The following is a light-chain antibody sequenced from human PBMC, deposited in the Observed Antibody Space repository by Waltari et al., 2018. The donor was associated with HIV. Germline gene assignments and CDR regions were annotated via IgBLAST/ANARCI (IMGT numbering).Light chain of an antibody. Sequence: SYVLAQPPSVSVAPGKTARITWGGNNIGSKSVHWYQQKPGQAPVVVIYYDSDRPLGIPERFSGSNSGNTATLTISRVEAGDEADYYCQVWDSSSDAYVFGTGTKVTVL. CDR3: QVWDSSSDAYV. J-gene: IGLJ1*01. CDR2: YDS. V-gene: IGLV3-21*04. CDR1: NIGSKS.